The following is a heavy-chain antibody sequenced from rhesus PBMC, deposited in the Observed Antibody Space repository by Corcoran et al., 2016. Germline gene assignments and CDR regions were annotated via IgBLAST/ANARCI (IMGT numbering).Heavy chain of an antibody. CDR2: IYGSGSST. CDR1: GGTISSGYYY. Sequence: QVQLQESGPGLVKPSETLSLTCAVSGGTISSGYYYWSWIRQAPGKGLEGIGYIYGSGSSTNYNPSLKSRVTLSVDTSKNQFSLKLSSVTAADTAVYYCASDPYYYSGSYLHFDYWGQGVLVTVSS. CDR3: ASDPYYYSGSYLHFDY. D-gene: IGHD3-16*01. V-gene: IGHV4S11*01. J-gene: IGHJ4*01.